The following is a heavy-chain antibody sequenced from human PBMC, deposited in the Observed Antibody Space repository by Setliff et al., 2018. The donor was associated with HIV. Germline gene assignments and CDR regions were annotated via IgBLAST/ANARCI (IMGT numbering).Heavy chain of an antibody. J-gene: IGHJ4*02. CDR1: GGSVSRSSYY. D-gene: IGHD6-6*01. CDR3: ARMESTRPPRGLDY. CDR2: VYYTGST. V-gene: IGHV4-39*01. Sequence: SETLSLTCTVSGGSVSRSSYYWGWIRQPTGKGLEWIGTVYYTGSTQYNPSFKSRVTISVDTSKNQFSLKLISVTAADTAVYYCARMESTRPPRGLDYWGQGALVTGS.